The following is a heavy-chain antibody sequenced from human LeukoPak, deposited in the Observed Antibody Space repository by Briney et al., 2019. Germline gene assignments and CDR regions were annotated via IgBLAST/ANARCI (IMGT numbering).Heavy chain of an antibody. D-gene: IGHD2-2*01. V-gene: IGHV4-61*02. CDR1: GGSISSGSYY. CDR2: IYTSGST. CDR3: ARNKVVVPAARGTWFDP. J-gene: IGHJ5*02. Sequence: PSETLSLTCTVPGGSISSGSYYWSWIRQPAGKGLEWIGRIYTSGSTNYNPSLKSRVTISVDTSKNQFSLKLSSVTAADTAVYYCARNKVVVPAARGTWFDPWGQGTLVTVSS.